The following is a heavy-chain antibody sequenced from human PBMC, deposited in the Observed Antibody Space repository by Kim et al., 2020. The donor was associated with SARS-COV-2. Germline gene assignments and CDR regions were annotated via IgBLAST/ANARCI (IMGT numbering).Heavy chain of an antibody. CDR3: ARHGFTPGSPFDY. D-gene: IGHD3-10*01. Sequence: SETLSLTCTVSGDSVSNNEYYWAWIRQTPGKGLEGIGSIHSSGTTDHTPSLRGRVSQSVDTHKNQISLRLSSVTAADTAVYYCARHGFTPGSPFDYWGHGTLVTVSS. J-gene: IGHJ4*01. CDR1: GDSVSNNEYY. CDR2: IHSSGTT. V-gene: IGHV4-39*01.